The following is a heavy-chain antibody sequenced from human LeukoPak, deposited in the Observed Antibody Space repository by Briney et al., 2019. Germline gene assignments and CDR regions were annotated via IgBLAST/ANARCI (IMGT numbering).Heavy chain of an antibody. Sequence: PGGSLRLSCAASGFIVSGDYMTWVRQAPGKGLEWVSIIYSGGSTNYADSVKGRFTVSRDNSKNTLYLQMNSLRAEDTAVYYCARVGYYDSSGYYSYWGQGTLVTVSS. CDR3: ARVGYYDSSGYYSY. V-gene: IGHV3-66*01. CDR2: IYSGGST. J-gene: IGHJ4*02. D-gene: IGHD3-22*01. CDR1: GFIVSGDY.